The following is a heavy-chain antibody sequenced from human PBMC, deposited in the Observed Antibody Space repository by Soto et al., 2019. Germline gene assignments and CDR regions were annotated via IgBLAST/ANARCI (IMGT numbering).Heavy chain of an antibody. Sequence: PGGSLRLSCAGSGFTFSNYAMTWVRQAPGKGLEWLSYIDFDSSPIKYADSVMGRFTVSRDNAKDSLYLQMNSLRPEDTATYYCARGLGSSWLFLWGPGTLVTSPQ. CDR3: ARGLGSSWLFL. CDR1: GFTFSNYA. D-gene: IGHD6-13*01. V-gene: IGHV3-48*04. CDR2: IDFDSSPI. J-gene: IGHJ4*02.